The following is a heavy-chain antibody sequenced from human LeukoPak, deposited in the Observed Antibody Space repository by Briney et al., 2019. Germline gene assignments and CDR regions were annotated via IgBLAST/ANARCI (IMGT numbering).Heavy chain of an antibody. D-gene: IGHD3-10*01. CDR1: GFTFSDYY. J-gene: IGHJ6*02. Sequence: GGSLRLSCAASGFTFSDYYMSWIRQAPGKGLEWVSYISSSCSTIYYADAVKGRFTISMDTATNSLYLQMNSLRAEDTAVYYCARDGSLWFGELGHYYYYYGMDVWGQGTTVTVSS. V-gene: IGHV3-11*01. CDR2: ISSSCSTI. CDR3: ARDGSLWFGELGHYYYYYGMDV.